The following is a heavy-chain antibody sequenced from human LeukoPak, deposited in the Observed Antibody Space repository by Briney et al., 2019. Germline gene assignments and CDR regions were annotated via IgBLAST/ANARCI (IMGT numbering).Heavy chain of an antibody. CDR1: VGSFSGYS. J-gene: IGHJ3*02. CDR2: INHSGRT. V-gene: IGHV4-34*01. D-gene: IGHD3-22*01. Sequence: SETLSLTCAVYVGSFSGYSWTWIRQPPGKGLEWIGEINHSGRTQYNPSLKSRVIISVDTSKNQFSLKLSSVTAADTAVYYCARSRGVYYDSRNDAFDIWGQGTMVTVSS. CDR3: ARSRGVYYDSRNDAFDI.